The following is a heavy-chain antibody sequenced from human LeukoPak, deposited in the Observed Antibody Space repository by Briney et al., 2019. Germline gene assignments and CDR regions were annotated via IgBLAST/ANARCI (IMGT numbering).Heavy chain of an antibody. Sequence: GGSLRLPCAASGFTFSSYAMSWVRQAPGKGLEWVSAISGSGGSTYYADSVKGRFTISRDNSKNTLYLQMNSLRAEDTAVYYCAKHTSYYYYYMDVWGKGTTVTVSS. CDR3: AKHTSYYYYYMDV. CDR1: GFTFSSYA. CDR2: ISGSGGST. J-gene: IGHJ6*03. V-gene: IGHV3-23*01. D-gene: IGHD3-3*01.